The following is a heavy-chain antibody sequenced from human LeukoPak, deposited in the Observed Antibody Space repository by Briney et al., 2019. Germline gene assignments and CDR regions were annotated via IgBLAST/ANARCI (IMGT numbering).Heavy chain of an antibody. D-gene: IGHD3-10*01. CDR2: IKQDGSET. V-gene: IGHV3-7*03. CDR3: TTSGNAGWFGEFEYPDIDY. CDR1: GFTFSSYW. J-gene: IGHJ4*02. Sequence: GGSLRLSCAASGFTFSSYWMTWVRQAPGKGLEWVANIKQDGSETYYVDSLKGRFTISRDDSKNTLYLQMNSLKTEDTAVYYCTTSGNAGWFGEFEYPDIDYWGQGTLVTVSS.